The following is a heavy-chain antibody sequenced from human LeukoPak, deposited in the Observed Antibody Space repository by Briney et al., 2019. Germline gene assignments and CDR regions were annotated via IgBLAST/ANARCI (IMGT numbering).Heavy chain of an antibody. CDR2: IYYNGDT. J-gene: IGHJ6*02. CDR1: GGSISGYY. V-gene: IGHV4-59*08. CDR3: AGWIQLWADYYYYGMDV. D-gene: IGHD5-18*01. Sequence: SETLSLTCSVSGGSISGYYWSWIRQPPRKTLEYIAYIYYNGDTNYNPSLKSRVTISVDTSKNQFSLKLSSVTAADTAVYYCAGWIQLWADYYYYGMDVWGQGTTVTVSS.